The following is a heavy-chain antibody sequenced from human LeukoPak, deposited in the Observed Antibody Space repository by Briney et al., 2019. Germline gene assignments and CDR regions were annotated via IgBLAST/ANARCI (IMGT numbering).Heavy chain of an antibody. CDR1: GGSFSGYY. CDR2: INHSGST. J-gene: IGHJ4*02. D-gene: IGHD2-2*01. CDR3: ARGGYCSSTSCYGTVARFDY. V-gene: IGHV4-34*01. Sequence: SATLSLTCAVYGGSFSGYYWSWIRQPPGKGLEWIGEINHSGSTNYNPSLKSRVTISVDTSKNQFSLKLSSVTAADTAVYYCARGGYCSSTSCYGTVARFDYWGQGTLVTVSS.